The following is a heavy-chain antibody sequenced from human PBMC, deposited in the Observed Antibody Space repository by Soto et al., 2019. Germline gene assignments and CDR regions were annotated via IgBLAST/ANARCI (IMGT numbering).Heavy chain of an antibody. CDR1: GGTFSSYA. CDR3: ARAAPLTIFGVVIVSGHFDY. V-gene: IGHV1-69*13. J-gene: IGHJ4*02. Sequence: SVKVSCKASGGTFSSYAISWVRQAPGQGLEWMGGIIPIFGTANYAQKFQGRVTITADESTSTAYMELSSLRSEDTDGYYCARAAPLTIFGVVIVSGHFDYWGQGTLVTVSS. D-gene: IGHD3-3*01. CDR2: IIPIFGTA.